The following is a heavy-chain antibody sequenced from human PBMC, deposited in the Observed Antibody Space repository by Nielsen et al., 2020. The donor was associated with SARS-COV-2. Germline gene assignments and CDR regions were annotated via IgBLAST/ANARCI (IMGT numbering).Heavy chain of an antibody. Sequence: GGSLRLSCAASGFTFSSYGMHWVRQAPGKGLEWVAVIWYDGSNKYYADSVKGRFTISRDNSTNTLYLQMNSLRAEDTAVYYCARDLVVRVTATTYDFDIWGQGTMVTVSS. J-gene: IGHJ3*02. CDR2: IWYDGSNK. CDR3: ARDLVVRVTATTYDFDI. D-gene: IGHD2-21*02. V-gene: IGHV3-33*01. CDR1: GFTFSSYG.